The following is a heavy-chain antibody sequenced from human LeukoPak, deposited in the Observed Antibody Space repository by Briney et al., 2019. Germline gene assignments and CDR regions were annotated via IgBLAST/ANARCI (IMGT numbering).Heavy chain of an antibody. CDR1: GYTFTGYY. D-gene: IGHD3-10*01. CDR2: INPNSGGT. V-gene: IGHV1-2*02. Sequence: ALVKVSRKASGYTFTGYYMHWVRQAPGQGLEWMGWINPNSGGTNYARKFQGRVTMTRDTSISTAYMELSRLRSDDTAVYYCARVPQPPLIPWGVTPRGLRFDPWGQGTLVTVSS. J-gene: IGHJ5*02. CDR3: ARVPQPPLIPWGVTPRGLRFDP.